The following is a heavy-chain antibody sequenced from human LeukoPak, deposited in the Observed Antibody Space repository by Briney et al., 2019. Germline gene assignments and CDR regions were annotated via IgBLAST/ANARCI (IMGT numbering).Heavy chain of an antibody. D-gene: IGHD3-16*01. CDR3: ATKPLRLGELDY. J-gene: IGHJ4*02. V-gene: IGHV1-24*01. CDR2: FDPEDGET. Sequence: ASVKLSCKVSGYTLTELSMHWVRQAPGKGLEWMGGFDPEDGETIYAQKFQGRVTMTEDTSTDTAYMELSSLRSEDTAVYYCATKPLRLGELDYWGQGTLVTVSS. CDR1: GYTLTELS.